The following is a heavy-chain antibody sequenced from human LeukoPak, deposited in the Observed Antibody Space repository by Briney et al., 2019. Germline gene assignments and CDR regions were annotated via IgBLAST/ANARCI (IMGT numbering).Heavy chain of an antibody. CDR2: ISGSGGST. V-gene: IGHV3-23*01. CDR1: GFTFSSYA. Sequence: GGSLRLSCAASGFTFSSYAMSWVRQAPGKGLEWVSAISGSGGSTYYADSVKGRFTISRDNSKNTLYLQMNSLRAEDTAVYYCAKKDTAMRARYYYYYYMDVWGKGTTVTVSS. J-gene: IGHJ6*03. CDR3: AKKDTAMRARYYYYYYMDV. D-gene: IGHD5-18*01.